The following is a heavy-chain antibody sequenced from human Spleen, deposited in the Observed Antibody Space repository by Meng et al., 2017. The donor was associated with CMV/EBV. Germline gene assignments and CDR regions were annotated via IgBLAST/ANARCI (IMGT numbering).Heavy chain of an antibody. CDR1: GFTFSNHA. D-gene: IGHD3-3*01. J-gene: IGHJ4*02. V-gene: IGHV3-30*04. CDR2: ISDDGMNK. Sequence: GESLKISCTASGFTFSNHAMHWVRQAPGKGLEWVAVISDDGMNKVYADTVKGRFSISRDNSKNTLYLQMNSLRAEDTAVYYCARDPRYYDFWSGPPGDYWGQGTLVTVSS. CDR3: ARDPRYYDFWSGPPGDY.